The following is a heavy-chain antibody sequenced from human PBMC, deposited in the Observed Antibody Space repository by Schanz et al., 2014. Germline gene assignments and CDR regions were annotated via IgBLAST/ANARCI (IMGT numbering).Heavy chain of an antibody. J-gene: IGHJ4*02. D-gene: IGHD3-22*01. CDR1: GGSISSATYY. Sequence: QVQLQESGPGLVKPSQTLSLTCTVSGGSISSATYYWSWVRQPAGKGLEWIGRIYSRGSSTYNPSLKSRVTISKDTSNTQFSRKLNSVTAADTAVYYCAKDPSHGDYDYYFDYWGQGTLVTVSS. CDR3: AKDPSHGDYDYYFDY. CDR2: IYSRGSS. V-gene: IGHV4-61*02.